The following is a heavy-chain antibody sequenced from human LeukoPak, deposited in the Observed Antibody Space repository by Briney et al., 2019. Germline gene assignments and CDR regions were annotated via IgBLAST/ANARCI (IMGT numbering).Heavy chain of an antibody. Sequence: SETLSLTCTVSAGSISSYYWSWIWQPAGKGLEWIGRIYTSGSTNYNPSLKSRVTISVDKSKNQFSLKLSSVTAADTAVYYCARGGYDSSGYYNYFDYWGQGTLVTVSS. V-gene: IGHV4-4*07. CDR3: ARGGYDSSGYYNYFDY. CDR2: IYTSGST. J-gene: IGHJ4*02. CDR1: AGSISSYY. D-gene: IGHD3-22*01.